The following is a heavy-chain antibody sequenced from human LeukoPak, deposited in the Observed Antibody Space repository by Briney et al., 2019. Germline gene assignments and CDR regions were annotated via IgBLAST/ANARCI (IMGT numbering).Heavy chain of an antibody. J-gene: IGHJ4*02. V-gene: IGHV3-21*01. CDR1: GFTFTTFT. CDR3: ARDSIQQQLVLEDRGYPYYFEH. D-gene: IGHD6-13*01. CDR2: ISSSGNYI. Sequence: MTGGSLRLSCAASGFTFTTFTMNWVRQAPGKGLEWASSISSSGNYIYYADSVKGRFTISRDNAKNSLYLQMNSLRAEDTAVYYCARDSIQQQLVLEDRGYPYYFEHWGQGTLVTVSS.